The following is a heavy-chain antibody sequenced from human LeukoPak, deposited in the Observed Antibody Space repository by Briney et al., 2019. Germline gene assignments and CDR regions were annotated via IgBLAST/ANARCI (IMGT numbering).Heavy chain of an antibody. V-gene: IGHV3-23*01. Sequence: PGGSLRLSCAASGFTFSSYAMSWVRQAPGKGLEWVSAITGSSVSTYYADSVKGRFTISRDNSKNKSDLQMNSLRAEDTAVYYCARGDGYNFFDYWGQGTLVTVSS. CDR3: ARGDGYNFFDY. CDR1: GFTFSSYA. CDR2: ITGSSVST. J-gene: IGHJ4*02. D-gene: IGHD5-24*01.